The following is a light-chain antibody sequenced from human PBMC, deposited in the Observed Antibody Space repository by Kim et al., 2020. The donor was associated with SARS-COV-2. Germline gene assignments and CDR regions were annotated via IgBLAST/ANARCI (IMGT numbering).Light chain of an antibody. V-gene: IGKV3-11*01. CDR3: QQRGSWPPALT. J-gene: IGKJ4*01. CDR2: DAA. CDR1: HNVGIN. Sequence: PGQGATLPCRASHNVGINLAWYQQTPGQPPRLLIYDAAMRAAGIPDRFSGSGSGTDFTLTIGSLAPEDFAIYYWQQRGSWPPALTFGGVTKVDIK.